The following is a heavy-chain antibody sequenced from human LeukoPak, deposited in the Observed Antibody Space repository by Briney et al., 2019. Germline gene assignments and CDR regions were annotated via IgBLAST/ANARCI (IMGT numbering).Heavy chain of an antibody. CDR3: ARVFQGFDY. J-gene: IGHJ4*02. Sequence: PGGSLRLSCKASEFKFSDYTMIWVRQAPGKGLEWVSSISSSGTSRYYADSMKGRVTVSRDNAEKSLSLHMNSLRVEDTAVYYCARVFQGFDYWGRGTLVTVSS. CDR2: ISSSGTSR. CDR1: EFKFSDYT. D-gene: IGHD3-3*01. V-gene: IGHV3-21*01.